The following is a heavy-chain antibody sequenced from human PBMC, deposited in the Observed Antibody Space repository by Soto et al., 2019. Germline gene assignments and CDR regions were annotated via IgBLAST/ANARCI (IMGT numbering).Heavy chain of an antibody. Sequence: EVQLVESGGGLVQPGGSLRLSCAASGFTFSSYDMHWVRQVTGKGLEWVSAIGTAGDTYYPGSVKGRFTISRENAKNSLYLQMNSLRAEDTAVYYCARGAPQGVVGGWFDPWGQGTLVTVSS. CDR2: IGTAGDT. V-gene: IGHV3-13*01. CDR1: GFTFSSYD. D-gene: IGHD2-2*01. CDR3: ARGAPQGVVGGWFDP. J-gene: IGHJ5*02.